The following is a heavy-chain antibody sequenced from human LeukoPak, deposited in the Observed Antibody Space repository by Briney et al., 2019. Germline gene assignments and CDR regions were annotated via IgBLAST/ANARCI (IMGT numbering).Heavy chain of an antibody. CDR2: IYSGGST. V-gene: IGHV3-53*01. J-gene: IGHJ4*02. D-gene: IGHD6-13*01. CDR3: AREGIAAAGTATWFDY. Sequence: PGGSLRLSCAASGFKFSDFWMTWVRQAPGKGLEWVSVIYSGGSTYYADSVKGRFTISRDNSKNTLYLQMNSLRAEDTAVYYCAREGIAAAGTATWFDYWGQGTLVTVSS. CDR1: GFKFSDFW.